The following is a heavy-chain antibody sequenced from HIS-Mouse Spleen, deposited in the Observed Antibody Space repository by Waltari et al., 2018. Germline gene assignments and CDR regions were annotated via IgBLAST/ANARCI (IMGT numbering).Heavy chain of an antibody. CDR2: IYSCGST. V-gene: IGHV3-53*02. Sequence: EVQLVETGGGLIQPGGSLRLSCAASGFTVSSNYMSWVRQAPGKGLEWVSVIYSCGSTYYADSVKGRFTISRDNSKNTLYLQMNSLRAEDTAVYYCARPSLGTDAFDIWGQGTMVTVSS. D-gene: IGHD7-27*01. CDR3: ARPSLGTDAFDI. CDR1: GFTVSSNY. J-gene: IGHJ3*02.